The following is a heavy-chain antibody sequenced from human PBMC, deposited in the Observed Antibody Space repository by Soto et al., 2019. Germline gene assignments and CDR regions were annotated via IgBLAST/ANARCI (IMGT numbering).Heavy chain of an antibody. CDR2: IYPGDSDT. D-gene: IGHD2-15*01. Sequence: EVHLVQSGAEVKKPGESLKISCKGSAYSFTSYWIGWVRQMPGKGLEWMGIIYPGDSDTRYSPSFQGQVTVSVDKSISTAYLQWTSLKASDTAMYYCARGIVVVNITNAFDIWGQGTMVTVSS. CDR1: AYSFTSYW. J-gene: IGHJ3*02. CDR3: ARGIVVVNITNAFDI. V-gene: IGHV5-51*01.